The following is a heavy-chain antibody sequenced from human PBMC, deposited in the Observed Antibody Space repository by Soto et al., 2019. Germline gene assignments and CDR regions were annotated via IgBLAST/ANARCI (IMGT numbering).Heavy chain of an antibody. Sequence: SETLSLTCAVSGGSINSGGYSWSWIRQPPGKGLEWIGYIYHSGSTYYNTSLKSRVTISVDRSKNQFSLKLSSVTAADTAVYYCARRGTTVTTFSFWGQGTLVTVSS. J-gene: IGHJ1*01. CDR3: ARRGTTVTTFSF. CDR2: IYHSGST. V-gene: IGHV4-30-2*01. CDR1: GGSINSGGYS. D-gene: IGHD4-17*01.